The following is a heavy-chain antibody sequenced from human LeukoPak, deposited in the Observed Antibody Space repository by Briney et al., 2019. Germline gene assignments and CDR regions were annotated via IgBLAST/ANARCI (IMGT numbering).Heavy chain of an antibody. D-gene: IGHD3-10*01. CDR3: ASYGSGGDYFDY. V-gene: IGHV1-8*03. Sequence: ASVKGSCKASGYTFTSYDINWVRQATGQGLEWMGWMNPNSGNTGYAQKFQGRVTITRNTSISTAYMELSSLRSEDTAVYYCASYGSGGDYFDYWGQGTLVTVSS. CDR2: MNPNSGNT. J-gene: IGHJ4*02. CDR1: GYTFTSYD.